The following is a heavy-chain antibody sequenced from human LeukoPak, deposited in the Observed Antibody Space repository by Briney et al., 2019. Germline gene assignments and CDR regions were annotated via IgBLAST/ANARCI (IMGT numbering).Heavy chain of an antibody. Sequence: GASVKVSCKASGYTFTSYYMHWVRQAPGQGLEWMGIINPSGGSTSYAQKFQGRVTMTRDTSTSTVYMELSSLRSEDTAVYYCARESEGSGWYGEVDYWGQGTLVTVSS. CDR1: GYTFTSYY. CDR2: INPSGGST. J-gene: IGHJ4*02. D-gene: IGHD6-19*01. V-gene: IGHV1-46*01. CDR3: ARESEGSGWYGEVDY.